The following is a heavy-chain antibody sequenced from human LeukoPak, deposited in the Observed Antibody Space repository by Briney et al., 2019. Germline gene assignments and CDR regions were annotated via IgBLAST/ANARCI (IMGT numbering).Heavy chain of an antibody. Sequence: GESLKISCRGSGYSFTTNWIGWVRQMPGKGLEWIGFIYPGDSDTRYSPSFQGQVTISADKSITTAYLQWSSLKASDTAMYYCARHSPGGRYPWFFDYWGQGTLVTVSS. CDR1: GYSFTTNW. CDR2: IYPGDSDT. V-gene: IGHV5-51*01. D-gene: IGHD1-26*01. J-gene: IGHJ4*02. CDR3: ARHSPGGRYPWFFDY.